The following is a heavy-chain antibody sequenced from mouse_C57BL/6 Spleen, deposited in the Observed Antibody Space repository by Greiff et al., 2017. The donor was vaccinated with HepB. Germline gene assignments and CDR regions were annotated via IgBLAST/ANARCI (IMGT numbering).Heavy chain of an antibody. V-gene: IGHV3-6*01. Sequence: EVKLQESGPGLVKPSQSLSLTCSVTGYSITSGYYWNWIRQFPGNKLEWMGYISYDGSNNYNPSLKNRISITRDTSKNQFFLKLNSVTTEDTATYYCARADDYDAFAYWGQGTLVTVSA. CDR2: ISYDGSN. J-gene: IGHJ3*01. D-gene: IGHD2-4*01. CDR1: GYSITSGYY. CDR3: ARADDYDAFAY.